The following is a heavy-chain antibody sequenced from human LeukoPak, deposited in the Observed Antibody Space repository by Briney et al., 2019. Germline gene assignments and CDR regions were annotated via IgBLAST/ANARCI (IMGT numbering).Heavy chain of an antibody. CDR3: ATEFYDST. J-gene: IGHJ5*02. D-gene: IGHD3-22*01. CDR2: IRSNSDGGTI. V-gene: IGHV3-15*07. CDR1: GFTFSNAW. Sequence: GWSLRLSCATSGFTFSNAWMNWVRQAPGKGLEWVGRIRSNSDGGTIDYAAPVKGRFTLSRDDSKTTLYLQMNSLQTEDTAVYYCATEFYDSTWGQGTLVTVSS.